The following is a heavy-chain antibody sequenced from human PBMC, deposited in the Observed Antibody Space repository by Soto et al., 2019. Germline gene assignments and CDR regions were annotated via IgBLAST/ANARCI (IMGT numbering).Heavy chain of an antibody. J-gene: IGHJ3*02. CDR1: GYTFTSYY. CDR3: ARDQLGNPGAFDI. V-gene: IGHV1-46*01. Sequence: GASVKVSCKASGYTFTSYYMHWVRQAPGQGLEWMGIINPSGGSTNYTQKFQGRVTMTRDTSTSTVYMELSSLRSEDTAVYYCARDQLGNPGAFDIWGKGTMVTVSS. CDR2: INPSGGST. D-gene: IGHD1-1*01.